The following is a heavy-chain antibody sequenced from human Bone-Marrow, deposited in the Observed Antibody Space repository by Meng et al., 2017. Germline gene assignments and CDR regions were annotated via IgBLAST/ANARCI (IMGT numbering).Heavy chain of an antibody. CDR3: ARGDYSSSPSF. J-gene: IGHJ4*02. D-gene: IGHD3-22*01. V-gene: IGHV6-1*01. CDR2: TYYRSKWYT. Sequence: QVRLQESGAGLVEPSQSLSTPCAVAGDSVSSNSAVWHWIRQSPSRGLGWLGRTYYRSKWYTDYAVSVKSQITINPDTSKNQFSLQLNSVTPEDTAVYYCARGDYSSSPSFWGQGTPVTVSS. CDR1: GDSVSSNSAV.